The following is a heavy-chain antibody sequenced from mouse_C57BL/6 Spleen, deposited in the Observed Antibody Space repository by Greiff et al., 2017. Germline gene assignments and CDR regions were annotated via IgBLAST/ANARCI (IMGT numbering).Heavy chain of an antibody. J-gene: IGHJ4*01. V-gene: IGHV1-55*01. CDR1: GYTFTSYW. CDR2: IYPGSGST. CDR3: AREVGFQAMDY. D-gene: IGHD1-1*02. Sequence: QVQLKQPGAELVKPGASVKMSCKASGYTFTSYWITWVKQRPGQGLEWIGDIYPGSGSTNYNEKFKSKATLTVDTSSSTAYMQLSILTSEDSAVYYCAREVGFQAMDYWGQGTSVTVSS.